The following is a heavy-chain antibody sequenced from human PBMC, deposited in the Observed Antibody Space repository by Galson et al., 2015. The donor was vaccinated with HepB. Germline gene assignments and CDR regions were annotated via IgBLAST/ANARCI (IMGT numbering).Heavy chain of an antibody. J-gene: IGHJ4*02. CDR1: GFSFTRYA. CDR3: AKDGIMVANNPYHFHY. CDR2: ITSSGRNS. Sequence: SLRLSCAASGFSFTRYAMTWVRQAPGKGLEWVSSITSSGRNSYYTDSEKGRFTVSRDNSKNTLLLQLNSLRAEDTAMYFCAKDGIMVANNPYHFHYWGQGTLVTVSS. V-gene: IGHV3-23*01. D-gene: IGHD2-15*01.